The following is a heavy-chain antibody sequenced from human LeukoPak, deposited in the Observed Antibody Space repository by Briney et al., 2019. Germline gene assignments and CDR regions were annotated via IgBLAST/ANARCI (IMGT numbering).Heavy chain of an antibody. CDR3: TTETEYYYDSSGPALGY. Sequence: GGSLRLSCAASGFSFSSYAMSWVRQAPGKGLEWVGRIKSKTDGGTTDYAAPVKGRFTISRDDSKNTLYLQMNSLKTEDTAVYYCTTETEYYYDSSGPALGYWGQGTLVTVSS. J-gene: IGHJ4*02. CDR2: IKSKTDGGTT. CDR1: GFSFSSYA. V-gene: IGHV3-15*01. D-gene: IGHD3-22*01.